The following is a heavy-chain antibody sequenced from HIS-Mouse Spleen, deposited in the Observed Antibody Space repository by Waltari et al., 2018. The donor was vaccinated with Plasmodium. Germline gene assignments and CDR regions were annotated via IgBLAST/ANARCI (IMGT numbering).Heavy chain of an antibody. Sequence: EVQLVESGVGLVQPGGSLRRSCAASGFPFSSYWMSWVCQAPGKGLEWVANIKQDGSEKYYGDSVKGRFTISRDNAKNSLYLQMNSLRAEDTAVYYCASSWYWYFDLWGRGTLVTVSS. CDR3: ASSWYWYFDL. CDR1: GFPFSSYW. CDR2: IKQDGSEK. V-gene: IGHV3-7*01. D-gene: IGHD6-13*01. J-gene: IGHJ2*01.